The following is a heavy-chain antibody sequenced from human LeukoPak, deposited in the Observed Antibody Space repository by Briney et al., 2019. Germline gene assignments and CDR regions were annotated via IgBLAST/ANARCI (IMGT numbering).Heavy chain of an antibody. CDR1: GFTFSSYS. J-gene: IGHJ4*02. V-gene: IGHV3-21*01. CDR3: ARTLTVVTPGYFDY. Sequence: GGSLRLSCAASGFTFSSYSMNWVRQAPGKGLEWVSSISSSSSYIYYADSVKGRFTFSRDNAKNSLYLQMNSLRAEDTAVYYCARTLTVVTPGYFDYWGQGTLVTVSS. D-gene: IGHD4-23*01. CDR2: ISSSSSYI.